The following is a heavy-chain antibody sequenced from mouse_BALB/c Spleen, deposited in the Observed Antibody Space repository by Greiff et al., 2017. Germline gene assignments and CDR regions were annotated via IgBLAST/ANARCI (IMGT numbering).Heavy chain of an antibody. CDR2: ILPGSGST. J-gene: IGHJ2*01. CDR3: ARLDYRYDLDY. D-gene: IGHD2-14*01. Sequence: VQLQQSGAELMKPGASVKISCKATGYTFSSYWIEWVKQRPGHGLEWIGEILPGSGSTNYNEKFKGKATFTADTSSNTAYMQLSSLTSEDSAVYYCARLDYRYDLDYWGQGTTLTVSS. V-gene: IGHV1-9*01. CDR1: GYTFSSYW.